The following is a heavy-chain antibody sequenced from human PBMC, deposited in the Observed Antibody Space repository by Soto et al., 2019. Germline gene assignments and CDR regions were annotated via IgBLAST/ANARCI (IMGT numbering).Heavy chain of an antibody. CDR2: ISYNGINI. J-gene: IGHJ2*01. V-gene: IGHV3-30-3*01. CDR3: ARGGAVASSWYFDL. D-gene: IGHD6-19*01. CDR1: GFTFSTFA. Sequence: QVQVVESGGGVVQPGRSLRLSCAASGFTFSTFAFHWVRQAPGKGMEWVTAISYNGINIYYADSVKGRFTISRDNSKNTLYLQMNSLRTEDTGRYYCARGGAVASSWYFDLWGRGTLVTVSS.